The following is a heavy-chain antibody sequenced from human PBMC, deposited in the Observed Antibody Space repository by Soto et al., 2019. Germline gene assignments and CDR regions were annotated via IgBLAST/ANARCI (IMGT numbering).Heavy chain of an antibody. CDR1: GFTFSDYA. J-gene: IGHJ4*02. CDR2: ISGSGGRT. Sequence: GGSLRISCAASGFTFSDYAMSWVRQGPGKGLEWVSTISGSGGRTFYADSVTGRFTISRDNSKNTLYLQMNSLRAEDTAAYYCAKRAQLYDPGYYFDCCGQGTPVTVSS. CDR3: AKRAQLYDPGYYFDC. V-gene: IGHV3-23*01. D-gene: IGHD2-2*02.